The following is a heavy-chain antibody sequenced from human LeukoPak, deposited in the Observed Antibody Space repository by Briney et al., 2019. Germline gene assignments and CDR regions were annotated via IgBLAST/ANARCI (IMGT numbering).Heavy chain of an antibody. Sequence: VKVSCKASGYTFTCYYMHWVRQAPGQGLEWMGWISAYNGNTNYAQKLQGRVTMTTDTSTSTASMELRSLRSDDTAVYYCAREVLRYFDWLWTEDYYGMDVWGQGTTVTVSS. D-gene: IGHD3-9*01. CDR3: AREVLRYFDWLWTEDYYGMDV. CDR2: ISAYNGNT. CDR1: GYTFTCYY. J-gene: IGHJ6*02. V-gene: IGHV1-18*04.